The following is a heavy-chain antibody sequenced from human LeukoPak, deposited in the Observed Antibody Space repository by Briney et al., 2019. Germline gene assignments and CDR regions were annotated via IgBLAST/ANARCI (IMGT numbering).Heavy chain of an antibody. CDR3: ARDREQWLALDY. Sequence: ASVKVSCMASGYTFTSYYMHWVRQAPAQGLEWMGIINPSGGSTSYAQKFQGRVTMTRDTSTSTVYMELSSLRSEDTAVYYCARDREQWLALDYWGQGTLVTISS. D-gene: IGHD6-19*01. CDR1: GYTFTSYY. J-gene: IGHJ4*02. CDR2: INPSGGST. V-gene: IGHV1-46*01.